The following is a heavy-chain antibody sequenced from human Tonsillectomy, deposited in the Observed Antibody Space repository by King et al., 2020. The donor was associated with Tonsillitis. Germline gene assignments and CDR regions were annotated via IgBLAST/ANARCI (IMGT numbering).Heavy chain of an antibody. CDR1: GYTFTSYY. D-gene: IGHD1-26*01. CDR2: INPSGGST. J-gene: IGHJ4*02. CDR3: ARGGVGTTLYYFDY. Sequence: VQLVESGAEVKKPGASVKVSCKASGYTFTSYYIHWVRQAPGQGLEWMGIINPSGGSTNYAQKFQGRVTMTRDTSTSTVYMELSSLRSEDTTVYYCARGGVGTTLYYFDYWGQGTLATVSS. V-gene: IGHV1-46*01.